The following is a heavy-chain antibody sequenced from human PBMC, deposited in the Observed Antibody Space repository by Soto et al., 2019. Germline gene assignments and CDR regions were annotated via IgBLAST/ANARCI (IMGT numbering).Heavy chain of an antibody. Sequence: GGSLRLSCAASGFTVSSNYMSWVRQAPGKGLEWVSVIYSGGSTYYADSVKGRFTISRDNSKNTLYLQMNSLRAEDTAVYYCARTGSLSYDILTGYYSRDYWGQGTLVTVSS. D-gene: IGHD3-9*01. CDR1: GFTVSSNY. V-gene: IGHV3-53*01. J-gene: IGHJ4*02. CDR2: IYSGGST. CDR3: ARTGSLSYDILTGYYSRDY.